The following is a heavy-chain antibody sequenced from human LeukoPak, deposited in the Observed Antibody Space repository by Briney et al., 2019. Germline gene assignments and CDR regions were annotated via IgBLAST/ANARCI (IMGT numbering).Heavy chain of an antibody. CDR2: ISGSADST. CDR1: GFTFSSFA. CDR3: ASHISRIVTPGHFDY. J-gene: IGHJ4*02. D-gene: IGHD1-26*01. Sequence: GGSLRLSCAASGFTFSSFAMSWVRQAPGKGLEWVSGISGSADSTYYVDSVRGRFTISRDNSKITLYLQMNSLRAEDMAIYYCASHISRIVTPGHFDYWGQGTLVTVSS. V-gene: IGHV3-23*01.